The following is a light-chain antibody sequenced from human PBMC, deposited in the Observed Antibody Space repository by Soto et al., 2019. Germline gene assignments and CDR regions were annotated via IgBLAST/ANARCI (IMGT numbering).Light chain of an antibody. CDR3: QQLNSYPRFT. J-gene: IGKJ3*01. CDR1: QGISSY. V-gene: IGKV1-9*01. CDR2: DAS. Sequence: DIQLTQSPSFLSASVGDRVTITCRASQGISSYLAWYQQKLGKAPKLLIHDASTLQTGVPSRFSGSGSGTEFTLTITSLQPEDFATYYCQQLNSYPRFTFGPGTKVDVK.